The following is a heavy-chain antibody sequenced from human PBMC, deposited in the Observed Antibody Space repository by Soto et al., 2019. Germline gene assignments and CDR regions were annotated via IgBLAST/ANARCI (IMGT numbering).Heavy chain of an antibody. D-gene: IGHD2-15*01. CDR2: INTDGSNT. CDR1: GLTFNRYW. J-gene: IGHJ5*02. V-gene: IGHV3-74*01. CDR3: SREFCSGGNCYTYYFDP. Sequence: GGSLRLSCAASGLTFNRYWMHWVRHAPGKGLVWVSHINTDGSNTNYADSVKGRFTISRDNAKSTLFLQMNSLRDEDTAVYYCSREFCSGGNCYTYYFDPWGQGIPVTVSS.